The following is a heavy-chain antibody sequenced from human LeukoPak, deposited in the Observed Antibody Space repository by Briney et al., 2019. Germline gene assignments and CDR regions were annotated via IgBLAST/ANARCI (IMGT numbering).Heavy chain of an antibody. Sequence: GASVKVSCKASGYTFTSYDVNWVRQATGQGLEWMGWMNPNSGNTDYAQKFQGRVTITRNTSISTAYMQLSRLRSDDTAVYYCARGMEPYYYMDVWGKGTTVTVSS. J-gene: IGHJ6*03. CDR3: ARGMEPYYYMDV. CDR1: GYTFTSYD. CDR2: MNPNSGNT. D-gene: IGHD1-26*01. V-gene: IGHV1-8*03.